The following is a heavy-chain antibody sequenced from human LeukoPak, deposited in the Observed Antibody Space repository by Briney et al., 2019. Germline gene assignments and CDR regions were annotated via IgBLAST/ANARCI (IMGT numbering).Heavy chain of an antibody. Sequence: GGSLRLSCATSGFTFTTFWMHWVRQAPGKGLVWVSRINHDGSSANYADSVKGRFTISRDNAKNTLYLQMNSLRAEDTAVYYCARGLFGRIDYWGQGTLVTVSS. CDR3: ARGLFGRIDY. D-gene: IGHD3-10*01. V-gene: IGHV3-74*01. CDR2: INHDGSSA. J-gene: IGHJ4*02. CDR1: GFTFTTFW.